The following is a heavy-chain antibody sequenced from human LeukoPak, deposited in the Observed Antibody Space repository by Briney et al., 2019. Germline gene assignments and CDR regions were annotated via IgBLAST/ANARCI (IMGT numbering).Heavy chain of an antibody. J-gene: IGHJ5*02. Sequence: ASVKVSCKASGYTFTSYYRHWVRQAPGQGLEWMGIINPSGGSTSYAQKFQGRVTMTRDMSTSTVYMELSSLRSEDTAVYYCARDRFGEVGATCWFDPWGQGTLVTVSS. CDR2: INPSGGST. D-gene: IGHD1-26*01. V-gene: IGHV1-46*01. CDR1: GYTFTSYY. CDR3: ARDRFGEVGATCWFDP.